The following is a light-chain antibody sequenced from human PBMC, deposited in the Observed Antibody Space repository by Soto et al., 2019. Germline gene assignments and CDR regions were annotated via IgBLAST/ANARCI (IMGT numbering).Light chain of an antibody. CDR1: QSVGSN. V-gene: IGKV3-15*01. J-gene: IGKJ5*01. CDR2: GAS. CDR3: HQYNNWRT. Sequence: EIILTQSPVTLSVSPGERATLSCRASQSVGSNLAWYQQKPGQAPRLLIYGASARATGIPARFSGSGSGTEFTLTISSLQSEDFAVYYCHQYNNWRTFGQGTRLEIK.